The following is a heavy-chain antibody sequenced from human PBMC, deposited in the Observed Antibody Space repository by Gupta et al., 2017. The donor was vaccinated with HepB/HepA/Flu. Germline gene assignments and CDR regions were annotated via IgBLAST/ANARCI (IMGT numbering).Heavy chain of an antibody. V-gene: IGHV1-46*01. CDR1: GYTFTSYY. CDR2: INPSGGST. CDR3: ARSITIFGVVIIYYYGMDV. Sequence: QVQLVQSGAEVKKPGASVKVSCKSSGYTFTSYYMHWVRQAPVQGLEWMGIINPSGGSTSYAQKFQGRVTMTRDTSTSTVYMELSSLRSEDTAVYYCARSITIFGVVIIYYYGMDVWGQGTTVTVSS. D-gene: IGHD3-3*01. J-gene: IGHJ6*02.